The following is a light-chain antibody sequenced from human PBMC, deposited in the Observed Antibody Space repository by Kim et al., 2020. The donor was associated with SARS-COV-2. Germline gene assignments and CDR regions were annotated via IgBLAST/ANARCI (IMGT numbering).Light chain of an antibody. V-gene: IGKV3-15*01. CDR1: QSFGNN. J-gene: IGKJ1*01. CDR2: GAS. CDR3: QQYNDWPQT. Sequence: VYPVERATLSGRARQSFGNNLGWYQQKPGQAPRLLIYGASTRATGIPARFSGSGSGAEFTLTIRSLQSEDSAVYYCQQYNDWPQTFGQGTKVDIK.